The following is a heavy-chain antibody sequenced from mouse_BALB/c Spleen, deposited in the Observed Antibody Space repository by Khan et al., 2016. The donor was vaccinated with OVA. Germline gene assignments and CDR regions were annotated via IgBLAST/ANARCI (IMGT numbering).Heavy chain of an antibody. CDR3: ARTARIKY. D-gene: IGHD1-2*01. CDR2: ISYSGST. CDR1: GSSITSGYG. Sequence: ESGPGLVKPSQSLSLTCTVTGSSITSGYGWNWIRQFPGNKLEWMGYISYSGSTNYNPSLKSRISITRDTSKNQFFLQLNSVTTEDTATYYCARTARIKYWGQGTTLTVSS. J-gene: IGHJ2*01. V-gene: IGHV3-2*02.